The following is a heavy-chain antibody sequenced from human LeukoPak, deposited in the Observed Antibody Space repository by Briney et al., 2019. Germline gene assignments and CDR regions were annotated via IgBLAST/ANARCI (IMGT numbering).Heavy chain of an antibody. CDR1: GGSISSYY. V-gene: IGHV4-59*01. J-gene: IGHJ6*02. CDR2: IYYSGST. D-gene: IGHD3-9*01. CDR3: AKDQPLRYFDWLSSDYYYYYGMDV. Sequence: SETLSLTCTVSGGSISSYYWSWIRQPPGKGLEWIGYIYYSGSTNYNPSLKSRVTISVDTSKNQFSLKLSSVTAADTAVYYCAKDQPLRYFDWLSSDYYYYYGMDVWGQGTTVTVSS.